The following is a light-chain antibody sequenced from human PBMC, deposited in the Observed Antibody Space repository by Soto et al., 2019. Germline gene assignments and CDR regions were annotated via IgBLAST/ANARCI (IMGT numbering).Light chain of an antibody. CDR3: LLYYGGAVV. CDR1: TGAVTSGYY. CDR2: STS. V-gene: IGLV7-43*01. Sequence: QAVVTHEPSLTVSPGGTVTLTCASSTGAVTSGYYPNWFQQKPGQAPRALIYSTSNKRSWTPARFSGSLLGGKAALTLSGVQPEDEAEYYCLLYYGGAVVFGGGTKVTVL. J-gene: IGLJ2*01.